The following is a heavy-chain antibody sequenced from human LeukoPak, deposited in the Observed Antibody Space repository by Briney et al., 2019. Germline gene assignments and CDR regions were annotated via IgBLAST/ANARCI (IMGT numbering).Heavy chain of an antibody. CDR2: IYPGDSDT. D-gene: IGHD3-16*02. Sequence: GESLKISCKGSGYSFTNYWIGWVRQMPGKGLEWMGIIYPGDSDTRYSPSFQGQVTISADKSISTAYLQWSSLKASDTAMYYCARHEFRFTFGGVIANAFDIWGQGTMVTVSS. V-gene: IGHV5-51*01. CDR1: GYSFTNYW. CDR3: ARHEFRFTFGGVIANAFDI. J-gene: IGHJ3*02.